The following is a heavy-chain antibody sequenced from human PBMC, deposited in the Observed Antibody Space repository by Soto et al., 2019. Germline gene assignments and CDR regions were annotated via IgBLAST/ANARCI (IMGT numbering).Heavy chain of an antibody. D-gene: IGHD2-2*01. CDR3: VGWGYVSP. J-gene: IGHJ5*02. V-gene: IGHV3-7*01. CDR2: MNQDGTDK. CDR1: GFTFSTSW. Sequence: EVQLVESGGGLVQPGGSLRLSCAASGFTFSTSWMSWVRQAPEKGLEWLAHMNQDGTDKYYVDSVKGRFTISRDNAKMALYLPMNSLISFYAAVYYCVGWGYVSPWGQGTLVSVSS.